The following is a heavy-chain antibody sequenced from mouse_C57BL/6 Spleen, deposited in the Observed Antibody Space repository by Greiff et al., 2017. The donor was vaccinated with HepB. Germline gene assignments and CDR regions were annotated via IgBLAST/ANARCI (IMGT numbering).Heavy chain of an antibody. CDR3: ASDERDTTVVDSWYFDV. Sequence: VQLQESGAELVKPGASVKLSCKASGYTFTEYTIHWVKQRYGQGLEWIGWFYPGSGSIKYNEKFKDQATLTADKSSSTVYMELSRLTSEDSAVYFCASDERDTTVVDSWYFDVWGTGTTVTVSS. CDR1: GYTFTEYT. V-gene: IGHV1-62-2*01. CDR2: FYPGSGSI. J-gene: IGHJ1*03. D-gene: IGHD1-1*01.